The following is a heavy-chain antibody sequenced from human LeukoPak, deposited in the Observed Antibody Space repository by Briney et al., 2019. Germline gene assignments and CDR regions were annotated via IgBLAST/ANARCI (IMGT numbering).Heavy chain of an antibody. CDR2: ISGSGGST. V-gene: IGHV3-23*01. D-gene: IGHD3-22*01. J-gene: IGHJ3*02. CDR1: GFTFSSYA. CDR3: AKPYPYYYDSSGYYGAFDI. Sequence: PGPSLRLSCAASGFTFSSYAMSWVRQAPGKGLEWVSAISGSGGSTYYADSVKGRFTISRDNSKNTLYLQMNSLRAEDTAVYYCAKPYPYYYDSSGYYGAFDIWGQGTMVTVSS.